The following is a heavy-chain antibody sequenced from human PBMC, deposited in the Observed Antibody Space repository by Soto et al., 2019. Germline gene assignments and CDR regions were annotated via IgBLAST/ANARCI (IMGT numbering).Heavy chain of an antibody. CDR1: GGSISSYY. CDR2: IYYSGRT. D-gene: IGHD3-3*01. J-gene: IGHJ6*03. CDR3: ASCRGSGYYPFYYYCLGV. V-gene: IGHV4-59*01. Sequence: QVQLQESGPGLVKPSETLSLTCTVSGGSISSYYWSWIRQPPVKGLEWFVYIYYSGRTKYNPSPKSRVTILVVTSKSQFYLKLNSVTAADTSVYYCASCRGSGYYPFYYYCLGVWGKGITVTV.